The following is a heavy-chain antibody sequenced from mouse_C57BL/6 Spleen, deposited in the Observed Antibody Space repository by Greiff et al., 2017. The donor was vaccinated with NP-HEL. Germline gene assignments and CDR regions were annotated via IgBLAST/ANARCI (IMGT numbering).Heavy chain of an antibody. Sequence: VQLQQSGAELVKPGASVKLSCKASGYTFTSYWMHWVKQRPGQGLEWIGMIHPNSGSTNYNEKFKNKATLTVDKSSSTAYMQLSSLTSEDAAVYYYAGREPRGAYAMDYWGQGTSVTVSS. J-gene: IGHJ4*01. V-gene: IGHV1-64*01. CDR3: AGREPRGAYAMDY. CDR2: IHPNSGST. CDR1: GYTFTSYW.